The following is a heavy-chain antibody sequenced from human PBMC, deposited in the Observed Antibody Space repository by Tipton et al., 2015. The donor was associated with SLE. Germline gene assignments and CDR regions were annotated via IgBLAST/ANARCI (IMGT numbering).Heavy chain of an antibody. Sequence: GSLRLSCAASGFSFSMYGMHWVRQAPGKGLEWVAFIRYDGSNKYYADSVKGRFTISRDNSKNTLYLQMNSLRAEDTAVYYCAKDRQQWLLKGGAFDIWGQGTMVTVSS. CDR1: GFSFSMYG. V-gene: IGHV3-30*02. D-gene: IGHD6-19*01. CDR3: AKDRQQWLLKGGAFDI. CDR2: IRYDGSNK. J-gene: IGHJ3*02.